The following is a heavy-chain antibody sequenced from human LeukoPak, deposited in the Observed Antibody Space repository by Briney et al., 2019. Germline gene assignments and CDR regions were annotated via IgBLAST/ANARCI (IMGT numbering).Heavy chain of an antibody. CDR3: ARRSYNSPFRY. J-gene: IGHJ4*02. Sequence: SETLSLTCTVSGYSISSYYWSWIRQPPGKGLEWIGEINHSGSTNYNPSLKSRVTISVDTSKNHFSLNLRSVTAADTAVYYCARRSYNSPFRYWGQGTPVTVSS. D-gene: IGHD5-24*01. V-gene: IGHV4-34*01. CDR1: GYSISSYY. CDR2: INHSGST.